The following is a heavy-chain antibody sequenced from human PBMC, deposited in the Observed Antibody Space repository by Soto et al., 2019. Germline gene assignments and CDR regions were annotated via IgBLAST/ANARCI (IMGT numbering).Heavy chain of an antibody. D-gene: IGHD6-13*01. Sequence: GGSLRLSCAASGFTFSSYAVSWVRQAPGKGLEWVSAISGSGGSTYYADSVKGRFTISRDNSKNTLYLQMNSLRAEDTAVYYCAKAPPRSSLYSSSWYSDYWGQGTLVTVS. CDR3: AKAPPRSSLYSSSWYSDY. J-gene: IGHJ4*02. CDR2: ISGSGGST. CDR1: GFTFSSYA. V-gene: IGHV3-23*01.